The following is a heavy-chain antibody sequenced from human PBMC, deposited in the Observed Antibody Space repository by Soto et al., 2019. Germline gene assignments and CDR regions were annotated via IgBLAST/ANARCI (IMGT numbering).Heavy chain of an antibody. CDR2: ISYDGSNK. V-gene: IGHV3-30-3*01. Sequence: QVQLVQSGGGVVQPGRSLRLSCSASGFTFSSYAMHWVRQAPGKGLEWVAVISYDGSNKYYADSVKGRFTISRDNFKNTLELQMNILGGEDTAVYYSAVYYDSSGSLGDWGQGTLVTVSS. CDR1: GFTFSSYA. D-gene: IGHD3-22*01. J-gene: IGHJ4*02. CDR3: AVYYDSSGSLGD.